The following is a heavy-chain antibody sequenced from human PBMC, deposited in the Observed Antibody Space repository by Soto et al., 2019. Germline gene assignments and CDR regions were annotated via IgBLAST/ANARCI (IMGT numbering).Heavy chain of an antibody. CDR3: ARRRSGYYYYMDV. CDR2: IYYSGNT. D-gene: IGHD3-3*01. J-gene: IGHJ6*03. Sequence: QLQLQESGPGLVKPSETLSLTCTVSGGSISSNNYYWGWIRQPPGKGLEWIGSIYYSGNTYYNPSLKSRVTISVDTSKNQFSLKLSSVTAADTAVYYCARRRSGYYYYMDVWGKGTTVTVSS. CDR1: GGSISSNNYY. V-gene: IGHV4-39*01.